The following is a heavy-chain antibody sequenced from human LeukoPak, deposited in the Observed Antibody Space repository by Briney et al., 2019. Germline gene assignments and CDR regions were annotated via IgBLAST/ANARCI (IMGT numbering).Heavy chain of an antibody. Sequence: GGSLRLSCAASGFTFSSYTMSWVRQAPGKGLEWVSTITTSDGNTYYADSVKGRFTVPRDNSKNTLFLQMNSLRAEDTAVYYCAKDGGLWVSAHWGDSWGRGTLVTVSS. J-gene: IGHJ4*02. CDR2: ITTSDGNT. CDR1: GFTFSSYT. V-gene: IGHV3-23*01. D-gene: IGHD7-27*01. CDR3: AKDGGLWVSAHWGDS.